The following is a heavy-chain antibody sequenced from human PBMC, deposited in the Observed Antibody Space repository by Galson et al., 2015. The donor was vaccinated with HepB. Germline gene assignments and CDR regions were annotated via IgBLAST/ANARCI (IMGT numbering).Heavy chain of an antibody. J-gene: IGHJ6*02. Sequence: SLRLSCAASGFTFSSYAMSWVRQAPGKGLEWVSAISGSGGSTYYADSVKGRFTISRDNSKNTLYLQMNSLRAEDTAVYYCAKDGGSGVITMIVYGMDVWGQGTTVTVSS. V-gene: IGHV3-23*01. CDR3: AKDGGSGVITMIVYGMDV. CDR1: GFTFSSYA. D-gene: IGHD3-22*01. CDR2: ISGSGGST.